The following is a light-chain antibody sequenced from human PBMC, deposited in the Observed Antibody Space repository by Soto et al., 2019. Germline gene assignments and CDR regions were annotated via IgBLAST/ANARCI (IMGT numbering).Light chain of an antibody. V-gene: IGKV3-20*01. CDR3: QQYVTSPLT. Sequence: EMVLTQSPGTLALSPGERATLSCRASQSVSSSYLAWYQQRPGQTPRLLISGASSRASGIPDRFIGSGSGTDFTLTISRLEPEDFAVYYCQQYVTSPLTFGGGTKVDIK. CDR1: QSVSSSY. CDR2: GAS. J-gene: IGKJ4*01.